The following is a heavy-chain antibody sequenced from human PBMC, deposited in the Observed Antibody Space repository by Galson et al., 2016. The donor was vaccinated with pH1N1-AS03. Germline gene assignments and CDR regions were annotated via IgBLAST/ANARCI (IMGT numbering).Heavy chain of an antibody. CDR2: ISVYNGNT. CDR3: ATLYYGYRIDY. CDR1: GNTFTTYG. J-gene: IGHJ4*02. D-gene: IGHD3-10*01. Sequence: SVKVSCKASGNTFTTYGLIWVRQAPGQGLEWMGWISVYNGNTNYGQKFQDRVTMTTDTSTSAAFMELRSLRSDDTAVYYCATLYYGYRIDYWGQGTLVTVSS. V-gene: IGHV1-18*04.